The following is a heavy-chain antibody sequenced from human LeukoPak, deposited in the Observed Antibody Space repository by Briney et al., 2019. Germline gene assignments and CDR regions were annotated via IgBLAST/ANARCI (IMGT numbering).Heavy chain of an antibody. Sequence: ASVTVSCKASGYTFTSYDINWVRQATGQGLEWMGWMNPNSGNTGYAQKFQGRVTMTRNTSISTAYMELSSLRSEDTAVYYCARGHSSSWFTLGYYYGMDVWGQGTTVTVSS. CDR3: ARGHSSSWFTLGYYYGMDV. D-gene: IGHD6-13*01. CDR1: GYTFTSYD. J-gene: IGHJ6*02. CDR2: MNPNSGNT. V-gene: IGHV1-8*01.